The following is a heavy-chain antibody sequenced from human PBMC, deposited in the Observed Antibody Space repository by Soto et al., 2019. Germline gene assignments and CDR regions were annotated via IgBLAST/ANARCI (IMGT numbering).Heavy chain of an antibody. Sequence: SETLSLTCTVSGGSIRSGGYYWSWVRQNPRRGLEWIGNIYYSGNTYYNPSLKSRLTISVDTSKNQFSLNLSSVTAADTAVYYCARDRLMATAGTARHYFGLDVWGQGTTGTVSS. V-gene: IGHV4-31*03. D-gene: IGHD5-18*01. CDR1: GGSIRSGGYY. J-gene: IGHJ6*02. CDR2: IYYSGNT. CDR3: ARDRLMATAGTARHYFGLDV.